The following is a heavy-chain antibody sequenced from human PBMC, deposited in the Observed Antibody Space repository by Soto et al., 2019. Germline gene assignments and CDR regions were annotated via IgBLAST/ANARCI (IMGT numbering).Heavy chain of an antibody. CDR3: ARPDEGSYSSDHHYYYALDL. D-gene: IGHD3-10*01. V-gene: IGHV1-69*01. CDR2: IVPIFGTT. Sequence: QVELLQSGAEVKKPGSSVRVSCRVSGGNFRRYSVSWVRQAPGQGLEWVGGIVPIFGTTNYAQRFQARVTITADETTATVYMALTTLTSDDTAIFYCARPDEGSYSSDHHYYYALDLWGHGTAVTVTS. J-gene: IGHJ6*02. CDR1: GGNFRRYS.